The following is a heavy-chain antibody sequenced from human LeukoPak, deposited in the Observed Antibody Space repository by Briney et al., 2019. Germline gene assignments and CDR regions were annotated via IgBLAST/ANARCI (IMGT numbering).Heavy chain of an antibody. V-gene: IGHV1-2*02. CDR3: AREGLVGAPEG. Sequence: ASVKVSCKASGGTFSSYAISWVRQAPGQGLEWMGWINPNSGGTNYAQKFQGRVTMTRDTSISTAYMELSRLRSDDTAVYYCAREGLVGAPEGWGQGTLVTVSS. CDR1: GGTFSSYA. CDR2: INPNSGGT. D-gene: IGHD1-26*01. J-gene: IGHJ4*02.